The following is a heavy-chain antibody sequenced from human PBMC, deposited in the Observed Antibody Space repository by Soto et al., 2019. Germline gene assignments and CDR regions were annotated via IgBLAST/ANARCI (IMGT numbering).Heavy chain of an antibody. V-gene: IGHV3-30*18. CDR2: ISYDGSNK. CDR3: AKSQVKYSSGWYHFGDY. D-gene: IGHD6-19*01. Sequence: GGSLRLSCAASGFTFSSYGMHWVRQAPGKGLEWVAVISYDGSNKYYADSVKGRFTISRDNSKNTLYLQMNSLRAEDTAVYYCAKSQVKYSSGWYHFGDYWGQGTLVTVSS. CDR1: GFTFSSYG. J-gene: IGHJ4*02.